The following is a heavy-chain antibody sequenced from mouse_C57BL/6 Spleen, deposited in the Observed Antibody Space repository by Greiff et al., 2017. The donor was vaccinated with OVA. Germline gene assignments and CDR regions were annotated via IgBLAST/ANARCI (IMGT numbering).Heavy chain of an antibody. CDR2: ISYDGSN. Sequence: EVQVVESGPGLVKPSQSLSLTCSVTGYSITSGYYWNWIRQFPGNKLEWMGYISYDGSNNYNPSLKNRISITRDTSKNQFFLKLNSVTTEDTATYYCARGGDYGGYWYFDVWGTGTTVTVSS. V-gene: IGHV3-6*01. J-gene: IGHJ1*03. D-gene: IGHD2-4*01. CDR3: ARGGDYGGYWYFDV. CDR1: GYSITSGYY.